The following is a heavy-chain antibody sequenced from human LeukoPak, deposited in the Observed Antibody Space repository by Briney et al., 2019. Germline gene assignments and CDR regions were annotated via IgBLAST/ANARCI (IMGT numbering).Heavy chain of an antibody. CDR1: GYRLTNNW. CDR2: IYPGYSDT. V-gene: IGHV5-51*01. Sequence: GESLKISCKVSGYRLTNNWIGWVRQVPGKGLEWMGIIYPGYSDTRYSPSFQGQVTFSVDTSTSTVYLQWSSLKASDTAIYYCARFALSSSLDYWGQGTLVTVSP. J-gene: IGHJ4*02. D-gene: IGHD6-13*01. CDR3: ARFALSSSLDY.